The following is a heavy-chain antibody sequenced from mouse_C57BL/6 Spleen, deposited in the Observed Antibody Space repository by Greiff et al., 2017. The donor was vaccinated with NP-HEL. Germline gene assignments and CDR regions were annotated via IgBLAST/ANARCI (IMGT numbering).Heavy chain of an antibody. CDR1: GYTFTDYE. J-gene: IGHJ4*01. V-gene: IGHV1-15*01. D-gene: IGHD2-2*01. CDR2: IDPATGGT. Sequence: VQLQQSGAELVRPGASVTLSCKASGYTFTDYEMHWVKQTPVHGLEWIGAIDPATGGTAYNQKFKGKAILTADKSSSTAYMELRSLTSEDSAVYYCTRRGGYDYYAMDDWGKGTSVTVSS. CDR3: TRRGGYDYYAMDD.